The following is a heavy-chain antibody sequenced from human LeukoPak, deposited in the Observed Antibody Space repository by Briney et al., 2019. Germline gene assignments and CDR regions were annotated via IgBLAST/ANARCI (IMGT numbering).Heavy chain of an antibody. D-gene: IGHD5-12*01. Sequence: SETLFLTCTVSGGSISSSSYYWGWIRQPPGKGLEWIGSIYYSGSTYYNPSLKSRVTISVDTSKNQFSLKLSSVTAADTAVYYCARRVATAYNWFDPWGQGTLVTVSS. CDR1: GGSISSSSYY. CDR3: ARRVATAYNWFDP. CDR2: IYYSGST. J-gene: IGHJ5*02. V-gene: IGHV4-39*01.